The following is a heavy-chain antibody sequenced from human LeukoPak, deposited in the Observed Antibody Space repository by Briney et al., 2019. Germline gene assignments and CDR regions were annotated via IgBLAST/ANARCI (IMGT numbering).Heavy chain of an antibody. D-gene: IGHD6-19*01. J-gene: IGHJ4*02. Sequence: GGSLRLSCAASGFTFSSYAMHWVRQAPGKGLEWVAVISYDGSNKYYADSVKGRFTISRDNSKDTLYLQMNSLRAEDTAVYYCARGRYSSGWTYFDYWGQGTLVTVSS. V-gene: IGHV3-30-3*01. CDR2: ISYDGSNK. CDR1: GFTFSSYA. CDR3: ARGRYSSGWTYFDY.